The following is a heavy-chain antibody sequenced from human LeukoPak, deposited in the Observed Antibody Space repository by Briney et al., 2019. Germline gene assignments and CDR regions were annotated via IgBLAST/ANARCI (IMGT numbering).Heavy chain of an antibody. Sequence: GASVKVSCKASGYTFSGYQVHWLRQAPGQGLEWMGRMNPSSGVTNYAQKFQGRVTMTRDTSINTAYLDLSALKSDDTAVYYCASRAASVTLGYWGQGTLVTASS. D-gene: IGHD2-15*01. CDR2: MNPSSGVT. J-gene: IGHJ4*02. CDR3: ASRAASVTLGY. V-gene: IGHV1-2*06. CDR1: GYTFSGYQ.